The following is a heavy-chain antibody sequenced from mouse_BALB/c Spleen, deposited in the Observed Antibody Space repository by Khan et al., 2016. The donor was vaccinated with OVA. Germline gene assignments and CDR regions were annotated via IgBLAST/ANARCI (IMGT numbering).Heavy chain of an antibody. D-gene: IGHD2-12*01. Sequence: QVQLKQSGAELARPGASVKMSCKASGFTFTSNTMHWVKQRPGQGLEWIGYINPRSSYTNYNQKFKDKATLTADKSSSTAFMQMSSLASEDSAVYYCARHTKGYAMDFWGQGTSVTVSS. CDR2: INPRSSYT. V-gene: IGHV1-4*01. CDR1: GFTFTSNT. J-gene: IGHJ4*01. CDR3: ARHTKGYAMDF.